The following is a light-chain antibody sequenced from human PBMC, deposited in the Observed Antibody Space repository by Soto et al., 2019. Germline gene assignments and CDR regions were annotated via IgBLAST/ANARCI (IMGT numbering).Light chain of an antibody. CDR2: GAS. CDR3: HQYHNRPPWT. CDR1: QTVSNN. J-gene: IGKJ1*01. V-gene: IGKV3-15*01. Sequence: EIVMTQSPVTLSVSPGERVTLSCRASQTVSNNLAWYQQKPGQAPRLLIYGASTRATDIPARFAGSGSGTEFSLTITSMQSEDFAIYYCHQYHNRPPWTFGQGTRVEIK.